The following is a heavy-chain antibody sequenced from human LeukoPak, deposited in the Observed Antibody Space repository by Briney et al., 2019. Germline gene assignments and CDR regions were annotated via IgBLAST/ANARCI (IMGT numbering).Heavy chain of an antibody. Sequence: PSETLSLTCTVSGGFVSSYYLSWIRQPPGKGLEWIGYIYYSGSTNYSPSLKSRVTISVDTSKNQFSLKLSSVTAADTAVYYCARGWGYFDSWGQGTLVTVSS. D-gene: IGHD7-27*01. CDR1: GGFVSSYY. V-gene: IGHV4-59*08. CDR3: ARGWGYFDS. CDR2: IYYSGST. J-gene: IGHJ4*02.